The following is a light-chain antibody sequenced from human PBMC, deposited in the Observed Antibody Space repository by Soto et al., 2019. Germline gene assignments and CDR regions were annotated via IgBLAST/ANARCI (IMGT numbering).Light chain of an antibody. Sequence: EIVLTQSPGTVSLSPGERATLSCRASQSVGSRWLAWYQQKPGQAPRVLIYGGSNRATGIPDRFSGSGSGTDFTLTISRLEPEDFAFYYCQQYYSSRTFGQGTKVEMK. CDR3: QQYYSSRT. CDR1: QSVGSRW. CDR2: GGS. V-gene: IGKV3-20*01. J-gene: IGKJ1*01.